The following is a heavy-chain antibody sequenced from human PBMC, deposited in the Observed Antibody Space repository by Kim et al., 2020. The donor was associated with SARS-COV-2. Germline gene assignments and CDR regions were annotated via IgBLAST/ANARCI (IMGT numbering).Heavy chain of an antibody. CDR3: AKGYTSGRTRTPFDY. CDR1: GFTFDDYT. J-gene: IGHJ4*02. CDR2: ISWDGGST. D-gene: IGHD3-10*01. V-gene: IGHV3-43*01. Sequence: GGSLRLSCAASGFTFDDYTMHWVRQAPGKGLEWVSLISWDGGSTYYADSVKGRFTISRDNSKNSLYLQMNSLRTEDTALYYCAKGYTSGRTRTPFDYWGQGTLVTVSS.